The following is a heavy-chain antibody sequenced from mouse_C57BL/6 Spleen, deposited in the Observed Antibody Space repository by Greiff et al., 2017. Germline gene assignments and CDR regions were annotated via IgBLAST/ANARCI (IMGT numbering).Heavy chain of an antibody. Sequence: QVQLQQSGAELVKPGASVKISCKASGYAFSSYWMHWVKQRPGKGLEWIGQIYPGDGDTNYNGKFKGKATLTADKSSSTAYMQLSSLTSEDSAVYFCARDDDGYYRFAYWGKGTLVTVSA. CDR2: IYPGDGDT. J-gene: IGHJ3*01. V-gene: IGHV1-80*01. CDR3: ARDDDGYYRFAY. CDR1: GYAFSSYW. D-gene: IGHD2-3*01.